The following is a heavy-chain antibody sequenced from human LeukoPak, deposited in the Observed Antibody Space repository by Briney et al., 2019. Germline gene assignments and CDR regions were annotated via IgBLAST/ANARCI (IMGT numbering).Heavy chain of an antibody. CDR1: GFTFSNYE. V-gene: IGHV3-48*03. J-gene: IGHJ4*02. D-gene: IGHD3-16*01. Sequence: PGGSLRLSCAASGFTFSNYEINWVRQAPGKGLEWVSYISGGGDTIYYGDSVKGRFTISRDNSKNSLSLQVNSLRTEDTALYYCAKDMGPLGTIWLDYWGQGTLVTVSS. CDR3: AKDMGPLGTIWLDY. CDR2: ISGGGDTI.